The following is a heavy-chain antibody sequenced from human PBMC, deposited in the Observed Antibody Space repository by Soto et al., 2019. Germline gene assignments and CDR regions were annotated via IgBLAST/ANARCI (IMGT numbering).Heavy chain of an antibody. CDR2: INPNSGGT. J-gene: IGHJ5*02. CDR3: AREYSSSSSLFDP. D-gene: IGHD6-6*01. CDR1: GYTFTGYY. Sequence: GASVKVSCKASGYTFTGYYMHWVRQAPGQGLEWMGWINPNSGGTNYAQKFQGWVTMTRDTSISTAYMELSRLRSDDTAVYHCAREYSSSSSLFDPWGQGTLVTVSS. V-gene: IGHV1-2*04.